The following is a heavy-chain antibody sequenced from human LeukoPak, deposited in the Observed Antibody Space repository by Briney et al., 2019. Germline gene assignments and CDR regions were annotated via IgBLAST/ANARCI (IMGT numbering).Heavy chain of an antibody. V-gene: IGHV3-73*01. J-gene: IGHJ6*02. Sequence: PGEPLRLSCAASGFTFSGSAMHWVRQASGKGLEWVGRIRSKANSYATAYAASVKGRFTISRDDSKNTAYLQMNSLRAEDTAVYYCARGSGGYYDSGRRYYYGMDVWGQGTTVTVSS. D-gene: IGHD3-22*01. CDR1: GFTFSGSA. CDR3: ARGSGGYYDSGRRYYYGMDV. CDR2: IRSKANSYAT.